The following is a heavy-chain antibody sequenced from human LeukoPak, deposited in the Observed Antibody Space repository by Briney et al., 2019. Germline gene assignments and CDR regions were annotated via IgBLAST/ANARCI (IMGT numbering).Heavy chain of an antibody. CDR3: ARGTSHRYGDYINWFDP. J-gene: IGHJ5*02. V-gene: IGHV1-8*03. CDR2: MNPNSGST. CDR1: GYTFTSYD. Sequence: GASVKVSCKASGYTFTSYDINWVRRATGQGLEWMGWMNPNSGSTGYAQKFQGRVTITRNTSISTAYMELSSLRSEDTAVYYCARGTSHRYGDYINWFDPWGQGTLVTVSS. D-gene: IGHD4-17*01.